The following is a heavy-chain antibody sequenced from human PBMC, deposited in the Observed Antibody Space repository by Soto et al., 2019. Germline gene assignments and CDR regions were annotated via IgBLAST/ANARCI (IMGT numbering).Heavy chain of an antibody. D-gene: IGHD3-16*01. Sequence: SETLSLTCTVSGGSISSGGYYWSWIRQHPGKGLEWIGYIYYSGSTYYKLSLKSRVTISVDTSKNQFSLKLSSVTAADTAVYYCARGPVGQGDYFDYWGQGTLVTVSS. V-gene: IGHV4-31*03. CDR3: ARGPVGQGDYFDY. CDR2: IYYSGST. CDR1: GGSISSGGYY. J-gene: IGHJ4*02.